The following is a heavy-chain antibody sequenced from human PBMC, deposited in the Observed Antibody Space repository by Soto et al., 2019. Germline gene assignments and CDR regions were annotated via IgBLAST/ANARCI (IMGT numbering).Heavy chain of an antibody. V-gene: IGHV3-74*01. CDR3: KRDVGGGGGY. CDR1: GFTFSSFW. J-gene: IGHJ4*02. CDR2: TNEDGSTI. Sequence: GGSLRLSCAASGFTFSSFWMHWVRQAPGKGLEWVSRTNEDGSTINYADSVKGRFTISRDNAKNTLYLEMNSLRVEDTAVYYCKRDVGGGGGYWGPGTLVTVSS. D-gene: IGHD3-16*01.